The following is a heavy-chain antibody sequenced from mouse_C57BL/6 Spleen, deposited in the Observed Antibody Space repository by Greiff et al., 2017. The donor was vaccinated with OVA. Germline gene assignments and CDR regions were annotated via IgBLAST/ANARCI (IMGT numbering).Heavy chain of an antibody. CDR3: ARWDYDRFYYAMDY. CDR1: GYTFTSYT. Sequence: QVQLQQSGAELARPGASVKMSCKASGYTFTSYTMHWVKQRPGQGLEWIGYINPSSGYTKYNQKFKDKATLTADKSSSTAYMQLSSLTSEDSAVYYCARWDYDRFYYAMDYWGQGTSVTVSS. J-gene: IGHJ4*01. CDR2: INPSSGYT. V-gene: IGHV1-4*01. D-gene: IGHD2-4*01.